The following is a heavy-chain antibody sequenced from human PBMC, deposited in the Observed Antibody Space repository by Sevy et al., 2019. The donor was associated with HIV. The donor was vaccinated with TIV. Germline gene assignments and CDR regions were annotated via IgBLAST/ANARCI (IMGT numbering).Heavy chain of an antibody. Sequence: GGSLRLSCAASGFTFSNAWMSWVRQAPGKGLEWVGRIKSKTDGGTTDYAAPVKGRFTISRDDSKNTRYLQMNSLKTKDTAVYYCTTDVSSGYYYGYYYYGMDVWGQGTTVTVSS. CDR1: GFTFSNAW. CDR2: IKSKTDGGTT. CDR3: TTDVSSGYYYGYYYYGMDV. V-gene: IGHV3-15*01. D-gene: IGHD3-22*01. J-gene: IGHJ6*02.